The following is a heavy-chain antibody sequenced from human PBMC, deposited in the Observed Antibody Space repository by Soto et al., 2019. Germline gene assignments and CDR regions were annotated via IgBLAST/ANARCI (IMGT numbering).Heavy chain of an antibody. CDR2: IYHSGST. CDR3: ARDQGAYCSGGSCYSGSRWFDP. J-gene: IGHJ5*02. V-gene: IGHV4-30-2*01. Sequence: SETLSLTCAVSGGSISSGGYSWSWIRQPPGKGLEWIGYIYHSGSTYYNPSLKSRVTISVDRSKNQFSLKLSSVTAADTAVYYCARDQGAYCSGGSCYSGSRWFDPWGQGTLVTAPQ. CDR1: GGSISSGGYS. D-gene: IGHD2-15*01.